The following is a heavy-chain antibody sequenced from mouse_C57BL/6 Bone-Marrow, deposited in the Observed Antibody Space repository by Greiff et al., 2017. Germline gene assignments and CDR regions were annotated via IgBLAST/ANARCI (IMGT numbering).Heavy chain of an antibody. J-gene: IGHJ3*01. CDR1: GYAFTSYW. V-gene: IGHV1-50*01. CDR2: IDPSDSYT. Sequence: QVQLKQPGAELVKPGASVKLSCKASGYAFTSYWMQWVKQRPGQGLEWIGGIDPSDSYTNYNQKFKGKATLTVDTSSSTAYMQLSSLTSEVSAVYYCAREYYGPWAQGTLVTVSA. D-gene: IGHD1-2*01. CDR3: AREYYGP.